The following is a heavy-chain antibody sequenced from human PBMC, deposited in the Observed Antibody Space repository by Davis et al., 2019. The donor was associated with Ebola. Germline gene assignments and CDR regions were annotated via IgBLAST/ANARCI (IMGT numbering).Heavy chain of an antibody. CDR2: YYYTGNT. CDR1: GGFVSSGGYS. Sequence: SETLSLTCAVSGGFVSSGGYSWNWIRHPPFSPLSWIAYYYYTGNTYYNPSLKSRVTISIDTSKNQFSLKLSSVTAADTAVYYWAGAGYSSGWNFDYWGQGTLVTVSS. D-gene: IGHD6-19*01. CDR3: AGAGYSSGWNFDY. J-gene: IGHJ4*02. V-gene: IGHV4-61*08.